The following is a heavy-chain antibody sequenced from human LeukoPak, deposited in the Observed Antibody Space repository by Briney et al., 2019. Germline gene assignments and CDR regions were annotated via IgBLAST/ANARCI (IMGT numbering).Heavy chain of an antibody. CDR2: IYYSGST. J-gene: IGHJ4*02. CDR3: AGGEYSGPFDY. D-gene: IGHD1-26*01. CDR1: GGSISSGGYY. V-gene: IGHV4-31*03. Sequence: SETLSLTCTVSGGSISSGGYYWSWIRQHPGKGLEWIGYIYYSGSTYYNPSLKSRVTISVDTSKNQFSLKLSSVTAADTAVYYCAGGEYSGPFDYWGRGTLVTVSS.